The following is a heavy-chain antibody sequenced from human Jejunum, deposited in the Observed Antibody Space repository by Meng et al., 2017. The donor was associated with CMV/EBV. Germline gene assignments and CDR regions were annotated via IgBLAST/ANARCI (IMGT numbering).Heavy chain of an antibody. CDR3: VRLDLAAFYS. J-gene: IGHJ5*02. CDR1: GFTFSDHF. D-gene: IGHD3-3*02. V-gene: IGHV3-11*04. Sequence: CAASGFTFSDHFMNWIRQAPGKGLEWISYISSSGTTIYYADSVKGRFTISRDNAKNSLYLQMNDLRAEDTAVYYCVRLDLAAFYSWGQGARVTVSS. CDR2: ISSSGTTI.